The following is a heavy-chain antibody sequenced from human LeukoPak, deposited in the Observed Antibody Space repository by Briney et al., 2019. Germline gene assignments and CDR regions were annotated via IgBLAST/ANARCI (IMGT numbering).Heavy chain of an antibody. V-gene: IGHV1-24*01. D-gene: IGHD5-18*01. CDR3: AARQLWSSQYYFDY. CDR2: FDPEDGET. CDR1: GYTLTELS. J-gene: IGHJ4*02. Sequence: ASVKVSCKVSGYTLTELSMHWVRQAPGKGLEWMGGFDPEDGETIYAQKFQGRVTMTEDTSTDTAYMELSSLRSEDTAVYYCAARQLWSSQYYFDYWGQGTLVTVPS.